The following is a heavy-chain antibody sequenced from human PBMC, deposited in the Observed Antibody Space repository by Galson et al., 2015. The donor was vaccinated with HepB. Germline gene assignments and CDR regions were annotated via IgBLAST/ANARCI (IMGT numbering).Heavy chain of an antibody. D-gene: IGHD2-2*01. V-gene: IGHV1-69*13. CDR1: GGTFSSYA. J-gene: IGHJ6*02. CDR2: IIPIFGTA. Sequence: SVKVSCKASGGTFSSYAISWVRQAPGQGLEWMGGIIPIFGTANYAQKFHGRVTITADESTSTAYMELSSLRSEDTAVYYCARVASPTSLLYDYYYYGMDVWGQGTTVTVSS. CDR3: ARVASPTSLLYDYYYYGMDV.